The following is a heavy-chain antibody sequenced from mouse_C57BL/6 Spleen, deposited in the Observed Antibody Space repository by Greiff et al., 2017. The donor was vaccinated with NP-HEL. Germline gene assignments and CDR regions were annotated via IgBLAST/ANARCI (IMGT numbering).Heavy chain of an antibody. CDR3: TTGGSKMDY. D-gene: IGHD2-5*01. CDR1: GFNITDDY. CDR2: IDPENGDT. J-gene: IGHJ4*01. V-gene: IGHV14-4*01. Sequence: EVQLQQSGAELVRPGASVKLSCTASGFNITDDYMHWVKQRPEQGLEWIGWIDPENGDTEYASKFQGKATITADTSSNTAYLQLSSLTSEDTAVYDCTTGGSKMDYWGQGTSVTVSS.